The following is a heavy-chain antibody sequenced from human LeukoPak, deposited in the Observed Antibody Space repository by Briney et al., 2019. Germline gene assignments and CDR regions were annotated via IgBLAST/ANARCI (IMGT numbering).Heavy chain of an antibody. Sequence: PGGSLRLSCAASGFTFSTYNMNWVRQAPGKGLEWVSCISTSSSYIYYSDSVKGRFTISRDNAKNSLYLQMNSLRAEDTAVYYCARECGYYYDSSGYYSLDYWGQGTLVTVSS. CDR1: GFTFSTYN. CDR2: ISTSSSYI. D-gene: IGHD3-22*01. CDR3: ARECGYYYDSSGYYSLDY. J-gene: IGHJ4*02. V-gene: IGHV3-21*01.